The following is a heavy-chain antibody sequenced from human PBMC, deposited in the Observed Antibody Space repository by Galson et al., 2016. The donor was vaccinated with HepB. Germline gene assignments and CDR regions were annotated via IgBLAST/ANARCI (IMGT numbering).Heavy chain of an antibody. V-gene: IGHV4-59*13. D-gene: IGHD6-13*01. CDR1: GVSITTYY. J-gene: IGHJ4*02. Sequence: SETLSLTCTVSGVSITTYYWSWIRQAPGKGLEWIGYNRYTGSAKYNPSLGGRVTISVDTSRRQNSLNLTSVTAADTAVYYCAGFYTGTWSFDYWGPGTLVTVSS. CDR2: NRYTGSA. CDR3: AGFYTGTWSFDY.